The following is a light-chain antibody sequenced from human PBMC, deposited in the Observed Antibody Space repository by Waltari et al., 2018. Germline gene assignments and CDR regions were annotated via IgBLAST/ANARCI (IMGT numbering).Light chain of an antibody. CDR1: QSISSY. V-gene: IGKV1-39*01. CDR3: QQSYSTPWT. J-gene: IGKJ1*01. CDR2: AAS. Sequence: DIQMTQSPSSLSASVVDRVTITGRASQSISSYLNWYQQKPGKAPKLLIYAASSLQSGVPSRFSGSGSGTDFTLTISSLQPEDFATYYCQQSYSTPWTFGQGTKVEIK.